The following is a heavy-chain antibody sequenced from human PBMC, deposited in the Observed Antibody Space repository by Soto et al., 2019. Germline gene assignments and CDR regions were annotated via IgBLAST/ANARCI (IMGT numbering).Heavy chain of an antibody. D-gene: IGHD3-16*01. CDR2: IRRRGNNYTT. J-gene: IGHJ3*02. CDR1: GFIFSDHY. CDR3: ARGGVGVGGLIGQRDAFDI. V-gene: IGHV3-72*01. Sequence: GGSLRLSCAASGFIFSDHYMDWVRQAPGKGLEWVGRIRRRGNNYTTEYAASVKATFIISRDDSRNSLYLQMNNLKTGDTAVYYCARGGVGVGGLIGQRDAFDIWGPGTMVTVSS.